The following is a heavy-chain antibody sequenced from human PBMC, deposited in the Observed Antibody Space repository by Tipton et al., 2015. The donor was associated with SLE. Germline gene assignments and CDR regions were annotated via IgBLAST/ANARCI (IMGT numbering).Heavy chain of an antibody. V-gene: IGHV4-59*05. CDR2: LYASGST. D-gene: IGHD5-12*01. Sequence: GLVKPSETMSLTCSVSGVSISSHYWSWIRQPPGQGLEWVGSLYASGSTYFHPSLKSRASISVDASKNEFTLKLNSVTAADTAVYYCATNGHGETYEFFTEFLQHWGQGTLVSVSS. J-gene: IGHJ1*01. CDR1: GVSISSHY. CDR3: ATNGHGETYEFFTEFLQH.